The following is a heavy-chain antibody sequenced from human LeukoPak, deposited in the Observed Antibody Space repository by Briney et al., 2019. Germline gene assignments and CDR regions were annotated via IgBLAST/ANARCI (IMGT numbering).Heavy chain of an antibody. J-gene: IGHJ4*02. CDR1: GYTFTSYY. V-gene: IGHV1-46*01. D-gene: IGHD5-18*01. CDR3: ARAGSGYSYGHYFDY. Sequence: GASVKVSCKASGYTFTSYYMHWVRQAPGQGLEWMGIINPSGGSTSYAQKFQGRVTMTRDTSTSTVYMELSSLRSEDTAVYYCARAGSGYSYGHYFDYWGQGTLVTVSS. CDR2: INPSGGST.